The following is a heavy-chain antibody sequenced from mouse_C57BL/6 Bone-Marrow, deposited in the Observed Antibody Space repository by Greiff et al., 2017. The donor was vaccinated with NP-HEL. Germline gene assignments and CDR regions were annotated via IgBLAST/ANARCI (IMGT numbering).Heavy chain of an antibody. V-gene: IGHV1-5*01. Sequence: EVQLQQSGTVLARPGASVKMSCKTSGYTFTSYWMHWVKQRPGQGLEWIGAIYPGNSDTSYNQKFKGKAKPTAVTSASTAYMELSSLTNEDSAVYYCTYGNYYYAMDYWGQGTSVTVSS. D-gene: IGHD2-1*01. CDR1: GYTFTSYW. CDR3: TYGNYYYAMDY. CDR2: IYPGNSDT. J-gene: IGHJ4*01.